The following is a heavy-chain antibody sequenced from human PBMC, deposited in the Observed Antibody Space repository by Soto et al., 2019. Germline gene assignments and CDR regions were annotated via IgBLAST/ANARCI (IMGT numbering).Heavy chain of an antibody. CDR2: ISGSGSST. J-gene: IGHJ4*02. D-gene: IGHD5-12*01. V-gene: IGHV3-23*01. CDR3: ARDVDIVALPNYFDY. Sequence: GGSLRLSCAASGFTFSSYAMSWVRQAPGKGLEWVSAISGSGSSTYYADSVKGRFTISRDNSKNTLYLQMNSLRAEDTAVYYCARDVDIVALPNYFDYWGQGTLVTVSS. CDR1: GFTFSSYA.